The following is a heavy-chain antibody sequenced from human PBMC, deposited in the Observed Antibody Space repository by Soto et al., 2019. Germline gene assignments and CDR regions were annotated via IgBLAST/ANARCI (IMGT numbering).Heavy chain of an antibody. CDR1: GFTFSTYG. J-gene: IGHJ4*02. V-gene: IGHV3-30*18. CDR2: ISSDGSEK. Sequence: QVQLVESGGGVVQPGRSLRLSCAASGFTFSTYGVHWVRQAPGKGLEWVAVISSDGSEKYYAGSVKGRVSISRDNSKSTLYLQMDSLRAEDTAVYYCAKGALTTSLYYFDYWGQGALATVSS. D-gene: IGHD4-17*01. CDR3: AKGALTTSLYYFDY.